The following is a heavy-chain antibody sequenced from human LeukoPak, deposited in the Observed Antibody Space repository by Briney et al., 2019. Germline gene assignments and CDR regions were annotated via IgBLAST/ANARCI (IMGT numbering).Heavy chain of an antibody. V-gene: IGHV4-59*01. Sequence: PSETLSLTCTVSGGSISSYYWSWIRQPPGKGLEWIGYIYYSGSTNYNPSLKSRVTTSVDTSKNQFSLKLSSVTAADTAVYYCARGSGGIPSPAFDIWGQGTMVTVSS. CDR2: IYYSGST. J-gene: IGHJ3*02. D-gene: IGHD3-16*01. CDR3: ARGSGGIPSPAFDI. CDR1: GGSISSYY.